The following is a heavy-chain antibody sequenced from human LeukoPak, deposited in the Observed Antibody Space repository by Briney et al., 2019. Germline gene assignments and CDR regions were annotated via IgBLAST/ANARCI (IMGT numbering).Heavy chain of an antibody. CDR2: ISSSSSTI. J-gene: IGHJ6*03. V-gene: IGHV3-48*01. Sequence: PGGSLRLSCAASGFTFSSYSMNWVRQAPGKGLEWVSYISSSSSTIYYADSVKGRFTISRDNAKNSLYLQMNSLRAEDTAVYYCARAPMPNYYYYYMDVWGKGTTVTVSS. CDR1: GFTFSSYS. D-gene: IGHD2-2*01. CDR3: ARAPMPNYYYYYMDV.